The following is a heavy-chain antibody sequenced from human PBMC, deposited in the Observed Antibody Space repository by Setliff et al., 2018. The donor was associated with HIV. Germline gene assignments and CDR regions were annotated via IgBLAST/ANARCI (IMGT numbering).Heavy chain of an antibody. CDR2: INHSGST. CDR1: GGSFSGYY. V-gene: IGHV4-34*01. Sequence: LSLTCAVYGGSFSGYYWSRIRQPPGKGLEWIGEINHSGSTNYNMSLWSRVTISLDASRNQFSLELISVTAADTAVYYCAGGPGTTSIDYWAQGTLVTVSS. CDR3: AGGPGTTSIDY. D-gene: IGHD1-26*01. J-gene: IGHJ4*02.